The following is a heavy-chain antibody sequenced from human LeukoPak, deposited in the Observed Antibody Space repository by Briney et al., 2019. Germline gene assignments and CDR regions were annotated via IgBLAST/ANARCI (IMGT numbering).Heavy chain of an antibody. D-gene: IGHD3-22*01. V-gene: IGHV4-59*01. J-gene: IGHJ4*02. CDR2: IYYSGTT. CDR1: GASISSYY. Sequence: SETLSFTCTVSGASISSYYWSWMRQPPGKGLEWIGYIYYSGTTNYNPSLKSRVTMSVDTSKNQFSLKLTSVTAADTAVYYCARGDSSGYYRFAYWGQGTLVTVSS. CDR3: ARGDSSGYYRFAY.